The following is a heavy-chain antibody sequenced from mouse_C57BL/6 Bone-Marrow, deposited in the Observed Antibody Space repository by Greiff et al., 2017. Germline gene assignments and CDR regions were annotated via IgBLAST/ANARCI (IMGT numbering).Heavy chain of an antibody. D-gene: IGHD1-1*01. CDR2: IDPENGDT. CDR1: GFNIKDDY. CDR3: TTVVPGDY. Sequence: EVRLQQSGAELVRPGASVKLSCTASGFNIKDDYMHWVKQRPEQGLEWIGWIDPENGDTEYASKFQGKATITADTSSNTAYLQLSSLTSEDTAVYYCTTVVPGDYWGQGTSVTVSS. V-gene: IGHV14-4*01. J-gene: IGHJ4*01.